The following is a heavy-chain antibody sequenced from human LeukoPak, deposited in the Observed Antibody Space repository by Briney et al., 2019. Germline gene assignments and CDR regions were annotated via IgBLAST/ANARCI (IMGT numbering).Heavy chain of an antibody. Sequence: GGSLRLSCAVSGFTFSSYTMNWVRQAPGKGLEWVSSISSSTSSIYYADSVKGRFTISRDNSKNTLYLQMNSLRAEDTAVYYCAKASYYYDSSGYYHYFQHWGQGTLVTVSS. D-gene: IGHD3-22*01. J-gene: IGHJ1*01. CDR1: GFTFSSYT. CDR2: ISSSTSSI. CDR3: AKASYYYDSSGYYHYFQH. V-gene: IGHV3-21*01.